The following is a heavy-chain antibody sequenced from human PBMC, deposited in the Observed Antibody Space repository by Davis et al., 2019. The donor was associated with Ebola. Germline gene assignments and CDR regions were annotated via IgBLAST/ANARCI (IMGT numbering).Heavy chain of an antibody. J-gene: IGHJ6*02. CDR1: GFTFSSYS. CDR2: ISSSSSYI. Sequence: GESLKISCAASGFTFSSYSMNWVRQAPGKGLEWVSSISSSSSYIYYADSVKGRFTISRDNAKNTLYLQMNSLRAEDTAVYYCARAVYYGMDVWGQGTTVTVSS. CDR3: ARAVYYGMDV. V-gene: IGHV3-21*01.